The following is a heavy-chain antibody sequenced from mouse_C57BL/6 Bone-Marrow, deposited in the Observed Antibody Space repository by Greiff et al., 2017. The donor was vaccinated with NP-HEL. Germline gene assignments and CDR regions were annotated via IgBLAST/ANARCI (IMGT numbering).Heavy chain of an antibody. CDR2: IYPGDGDT. J-gene: IGHJ2*01. CDR3: ANYFDY. Sequence: QVQLKESGPELVKPGASVKISCTASGYAFSSSWMNWVKQRPGKGLEWIGRIYPGDGDTNYNGKFKGKATLTADKSSSTAYMQLSSLTSEDSAVYFCANYFDYWGQGTTLTVSS. CDR1: GYAFSSSW. V-gene: IGHV1-82*01.